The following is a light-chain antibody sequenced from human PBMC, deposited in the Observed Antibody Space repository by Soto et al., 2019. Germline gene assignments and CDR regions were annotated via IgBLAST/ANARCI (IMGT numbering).Light chain of an antibody. J-gene: IGKJ3*01. CDR2: GAS. CDR3: QHYNNWPPVT. Sequence: EIVMTQSPATLSVSPGERATLSCRASQSVSSNLAWYQQKPGQAPRLLIYGASTRATGIPARFSGSGSGTEFTLTISSLQSEDFAVYYCQHYNNWPPVTFSPGTKVDIK. V-gene: IGKV3-15*01. CDR1: QSVSSN.